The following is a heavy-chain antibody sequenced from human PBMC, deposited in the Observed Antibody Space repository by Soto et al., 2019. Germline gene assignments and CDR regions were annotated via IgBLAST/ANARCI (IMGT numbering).Heavy chain of an antibody. J-gene: IGHJ6*02. CDR3: ARDLGYSGYDLDGYHYYGVDV. CDR1: GGTFSSYA. D-gene: IGHD5-12*01. Sequence: ASVKVSCKVSGGTFSSYAISWVRQAPGQGLEWMGGIIPIFGTANYAQKFQGRVTITADESTSTAYMELSSLRSEDTAVYYCARDLGYSGYDLDGYHYYGVDVWGQGTTVTVSS. CDR2: IIPIFGTA. V-gene: IGHV1-69*13.